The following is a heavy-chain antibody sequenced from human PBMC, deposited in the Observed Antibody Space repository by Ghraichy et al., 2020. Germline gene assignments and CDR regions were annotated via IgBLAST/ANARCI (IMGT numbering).Heavy chain of an antibody. V-gene: IGHV3-48*01. CDR3: ARDRSSYSSTEYYYYYMDV. J-gene: IGHJ6*03. CDR2: ISSSSSTI. D-gene: IGHD2-2*01. CDR1: GFTFSSYS. Sequence: WGSLRLSCAASGFTFSSYSMNWVRQAPGKGLEWVSYISSSSSTIYYADSVKGRFTISRDNAKNSLYLQMNSLRAEDTAVYYCARDRSSYSSTEYYYYYMDVWGKGTTVTVSS.